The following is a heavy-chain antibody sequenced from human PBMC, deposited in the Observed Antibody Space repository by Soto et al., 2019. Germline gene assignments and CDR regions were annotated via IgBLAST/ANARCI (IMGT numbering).Heavy chain of an antibody. CDR1: GYTFTSYY. CDR2: INPSGGST. D-gene: IGHD3-22*01. V-gene: IGHV1-46*03. J-gene: IGHJ6*02. CDR3: ARGTYDSSGYYATGYYYYGMDV. Sequence: ASVKVSCKASGYTFTSYYMHWVRQAPGQGLEWMGIINPSGGSTSYAQRFQGRVTMTRDTSTSTVYMELSSLRSEDTAVYYCARGTYDSSGYYATGYYYYGMDVWGQGTTVTVSS.